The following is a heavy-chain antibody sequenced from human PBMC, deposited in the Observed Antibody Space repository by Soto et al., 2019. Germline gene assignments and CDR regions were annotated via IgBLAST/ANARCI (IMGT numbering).Heavy chain of an antibody. J-gene: IGHJ4*02. CDR2: IYSGGGT. V-gene: IGHV3-66*01. Sequence: EVRLVQSGGGLVQPGGSLRLSCAASLFIVSDNYMSWVRQAPGKGLEWVSLIYSGGGTDYAESVKGRFTISRDNSKNTLYLQMTSLKAEDTGIYYCATRMTTAPYWGQGTVVTVS. D-gene: IGHD4-17*01. CDR3: ATRMTTAPY. CDR1: LFIVSDNY.